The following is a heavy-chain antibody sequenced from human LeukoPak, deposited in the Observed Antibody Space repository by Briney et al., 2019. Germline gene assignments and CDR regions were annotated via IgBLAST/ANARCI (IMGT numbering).Heavy chain of an antibody. V-gene: IGHV3-30*04. J-gene: IGHJ6*03. CDR3: AKAHYDFWSGYYYYYYMDV. D-gene: IGHD3-3*01. Sequence: PGGSLRLSCAASGFTFSSYAMHWVRQAPGKGLEWVAVISYDGSNKYYADSVKGRFTISRDNSKNTLYLQMNSLRAEDTAVYYCAKAHYDFWSGYYYYYYMDVWGKGTTVTVSS. CDR2: ISYDGSNK. CDR1: GFTFSSYA.